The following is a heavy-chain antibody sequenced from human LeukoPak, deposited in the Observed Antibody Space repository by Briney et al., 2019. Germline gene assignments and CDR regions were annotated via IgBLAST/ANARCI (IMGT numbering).Heavy chain of an antibody. CDR3: ARGGACSSTSCFTWFDP. D-gene: IGHD2-2*01. V-gene: IGHV4-30-2*01. J-gene: IGHJ5*02. Sequence: SETLSLICAVSGGSISSGGYSWSWIRQPPGKGLEWIGYIYHSGSTYYNPSLKSRVTISVDRSKNQFSLKLSSVTAADTAVYYCARGGACSSTSCFTWFDPWGQGTLVTVSS. CDR1: GGSISSGGYS. CDR2: IYHSGST.